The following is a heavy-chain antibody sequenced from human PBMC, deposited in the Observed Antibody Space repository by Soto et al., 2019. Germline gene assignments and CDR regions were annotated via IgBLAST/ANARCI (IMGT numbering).Heavy chain of an antibody. J-gene: IGHJ2*01. CDR1: GGAISSRRYY. CDR3: ARPGNIVGCCWWYFDL. CDR2: IYYSGAT. Sequence: PEALSLNCTVCGGAISSRRYYWGWIRKPKGKGLEWIGSIYYSGATYYNPSLKSRVTISADTSKNQFSLKLSSVTAADTAVYCCARPGNIVGCCWWYFDLWGRGTLVTVS. V-gene: IGHV4-39*01. D-gene: IGHD2-15*01.